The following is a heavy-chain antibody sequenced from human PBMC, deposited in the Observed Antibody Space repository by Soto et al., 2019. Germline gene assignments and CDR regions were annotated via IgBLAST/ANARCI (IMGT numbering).Heavy chain of an antibody. CDR3: ATRDTGRVY. V-gene: IGHV4-4*02. J-gene: IGHJ4*02. Sequence: QAQLQESGPGLVKPSGTLSLTCAVSGVSIGSHDWWTWVRQPPGKGLEWIGESHQSGNTNYNSSLESRVTISLEKSKNHFSLQLNSVTVADTAVYYCATRDTGRVYWGQGTLVTVSS. CDR1: GVSIGSHDW. CDR2: SHQSGNT. D-gene: IGHD5-18*01.